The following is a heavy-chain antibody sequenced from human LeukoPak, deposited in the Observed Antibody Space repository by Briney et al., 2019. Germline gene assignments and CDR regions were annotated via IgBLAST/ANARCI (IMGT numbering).Heavy chain of an antibody. Sequence: SETLSLTCTVSSGSISTSNYYWGWVRQPPGKALEWIGNIFYSGSTYYSPSLKCRVTISVDPSKNQFSLNLSSVTAADTAVYYCAPPPYYYEANGYSVAWGQGTLVTVSS. CDR1: SGSISTSNYY. D-gene: IGHD3-22*01. CDR3: APPPYYYEANGYSVA. J-gene: IGHJ5*02. CDR2: IFYSGST. V-gene: IGHV4-39*07.